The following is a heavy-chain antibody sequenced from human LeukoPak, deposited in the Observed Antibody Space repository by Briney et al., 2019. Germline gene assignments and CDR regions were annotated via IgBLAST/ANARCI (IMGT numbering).Heavy chain of an antibody. V-gene: IGHV4-59*01. Sequence: SETLSLTCSVSGGSIRSYYWSWIRQPPGKGLEWIGYIYYSGSTNYNPSLKSRFTISVDTSKNQFSLRLSSVTAADTAVYYCARSDGGFDPWGQGTLVTVSS. CDR3: ARSDGGFDP. D-gene: IGHD2-21*02. J-gene: IGHJ5*02. CDR1: GGSIRSYY. CDR2: IYYSGST.